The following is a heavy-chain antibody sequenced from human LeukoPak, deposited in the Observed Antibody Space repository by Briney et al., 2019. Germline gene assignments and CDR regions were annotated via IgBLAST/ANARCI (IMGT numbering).Heavy chain of an antibody. J-gene: IGHJ3*02. CDR1: GFTFSSYW. V-gene: IGHV3-23*01. CDR2: ISGSGGST. Sequence: GGSLRLSCAASGFTFSSYWMSWVRQAPGKGLEWVSAISGSGGSTYYADSVKGRFTISRDNSKNTLYLQMNSLRAEDTAVYYCAKVLRFGELLGAFDIWGQGTMVTVSS. D-gene: IGHD3-10*01. CDR3: AKVLRFGELLGAFDI.